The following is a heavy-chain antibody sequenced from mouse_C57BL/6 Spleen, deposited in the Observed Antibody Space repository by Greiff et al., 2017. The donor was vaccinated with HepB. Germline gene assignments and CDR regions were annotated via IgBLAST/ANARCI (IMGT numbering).Heavy chain of an antibody. CDR2: IDPEDGDT. J-gene: IGHJ1*03. CDR3: TKRGVYDGYYGGYFDV. D-gene: IGHD2-3*01. CDR1: GFNIKDYY. Sequence: VQLKQSGAELVRPGASVKLSCTASGFNIKDYYMHWVKQRPEQGLEWIGRIDPEDGDTEYAPKFQGKATMTADTSSNTAYLQLSSLTSEDTAVYYCTKRGVYDGYYGGYFDVWGTGTTVTVSS. V-gene: IGHV14-1*01.